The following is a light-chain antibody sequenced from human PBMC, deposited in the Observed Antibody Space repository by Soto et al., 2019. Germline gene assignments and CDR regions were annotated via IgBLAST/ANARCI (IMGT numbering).Light chain of an antibody. V-gene: IGKV1-13*02. CDR2: AAS. Sequence: AIQLTQSPSSLSASVGDRVTITCRASQGIRSALGWYQQKPGKVPKLLIYAASTLQSGVPSRFSGSGSGTEFTLTISSLQPDDFATYYCQQLSRYPLTFGGGTKVDIK. J-gene: IGKJ4*01. CDR1: QGIRSA. CDR3: QQLSRYPLT.